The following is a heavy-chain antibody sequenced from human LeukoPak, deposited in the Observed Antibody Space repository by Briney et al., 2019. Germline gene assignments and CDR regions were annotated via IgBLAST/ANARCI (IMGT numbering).Heavy chain of an antibody. CDR3: ARVLEDYVWGRTLYYFDY. V-gene: IGHV4-38-2*01. CDR2: IYHSGST. D-gene: IGHD3-16*01. Sequence: SETLSLTCAVSGYSINSGYYWGWIRQPPGKGVEWIGNIYHSGSTYYNPSLKSRVTISVDTSKNQFSLKLSSVTAADTAVYYCARVLEDYVWGRTLYYFDYWGQGTLVTVSS. CDR1: GYSINSGYY. J-gene: IGHJ4*02.